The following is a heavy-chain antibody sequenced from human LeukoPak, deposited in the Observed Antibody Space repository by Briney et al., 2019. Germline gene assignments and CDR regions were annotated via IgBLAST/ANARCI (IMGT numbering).Heavy chain of an antibody. CDR3: ARDQWLDY. Sequence: RRSLRLSCAASGFTFSGYIMNWVRQAPGKGLEWVSFIGTSGNTIYYADSVKGRFTVSRDNAKNSLYLQMNSLRAEDTAVYYCARDQWLDYWGQGTLVSASS. J-gene: IGHJ4*02. D-gene: IGHD6-19*01. CDR2: IGTSGNTI. V-gene: IGHV3-48*01. CDR1: GFTFSGYI.